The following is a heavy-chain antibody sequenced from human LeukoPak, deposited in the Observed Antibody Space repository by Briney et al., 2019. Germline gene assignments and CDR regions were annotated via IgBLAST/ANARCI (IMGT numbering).Heavy chain of an antibody. D-gene: IGHD3-16*01. CDR2: ISGSGGST. J-gene: IGHJ3*02. Sequence: PGGSLRLSCAASGFTFSSYAMSWVRQAPGKGLEWISAISGSGGSTYYADSVKGRFTISRDNSKNTLYLQMNSLRAEDTAVYYCAKWVGLYDYVSGAFDIWGQGTMVTVSS. CDR1: GFTFSSYA. V-gene: IGHV3-23*01. CDR3: AKWVGLYDYVSGAFDI.